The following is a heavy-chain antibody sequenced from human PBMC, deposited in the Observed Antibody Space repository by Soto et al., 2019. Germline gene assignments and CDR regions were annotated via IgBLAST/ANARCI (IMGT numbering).Heavy chain of an antibody. Sequence: QVQLVQSGAEVKRPGASVRISCKASGYTFTTYYIHWVRQAPGQVLEWMGIIDPSGGAQTYAQNFQGRITMTRDTSANLVYLTLSSLRSDDTAVYYCARVPYDTTAYYAFWGQGTLVTVSS. V-gene: IGHV1-46*01. CDR2: IDPSGGAQ. D-gene: IGHD3-22*01. J-gene: IGHJ4*02. CDR1: GYTFTTYY. CDR3: ARVPYDTTAYYAF.